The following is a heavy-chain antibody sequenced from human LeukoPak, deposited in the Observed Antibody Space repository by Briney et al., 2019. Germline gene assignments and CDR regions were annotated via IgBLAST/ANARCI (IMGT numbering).Heavy chain of an antibody. Sequence: VASVKVSCKASGYTFTSYGISWVRQAPGQGLEWMGWISAYNGNTNYAQKLQGRVTMTTDTSTSTAYVELRSLRSDDTAVYYCARDRFIAAAVPHYYYYMDVWGKGTTVTVSS. D-gene: IGHD6-13*01. J-gene: IGHJ6*03. CDR3: ARDRFIAAAVPHYYYYMDV. V-gene: IGHV1-18*01. CDR2: ISAYNGNT. CDR1: GYTFTSYG.